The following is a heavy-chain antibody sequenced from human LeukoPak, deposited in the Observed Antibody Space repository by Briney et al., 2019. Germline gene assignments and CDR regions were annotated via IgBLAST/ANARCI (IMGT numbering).Heavy chain of an antibody. CDR3: FSDDSSGNFDT. CDR2: INPYSGDT. CDR1: GYSFTGYY. V-gene: IGHV1-2*02. Sequence: ASVKVSCKASGYSFTGYYIDWLRQAPGQGLEWMGWINPYSGDTNYARKCQGRVTMTRDTSISTAYMEPSRLTSDDTSVYYCFSDDSSGNFDTWGQGTLVTVSS. J-gene: IGHJ4*02. D-gene: IGHD3-22*01.